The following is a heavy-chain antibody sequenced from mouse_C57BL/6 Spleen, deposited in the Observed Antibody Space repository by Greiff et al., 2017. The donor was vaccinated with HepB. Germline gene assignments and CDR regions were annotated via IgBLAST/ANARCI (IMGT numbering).Heavy chain of an antibody. V-gene: IGHV1-82*01. CDR2: IYPGDGDT. D-gene: IGHD2-4*01. Sequence: VQLQESGPELVKPGASVKISCKASGYAFSSSWMNWVKQRPGKGLEWIGRIYPGDGDTNYNGKFKGKATLTADKSSSTAYMQLSSLTSEDSAVYFCAYDYIDFDYWGQGTTLTVSS. CDR3: AYDYIDFDY. CDR1: GYAFSSSW. J-gene: IGHJ2*01.